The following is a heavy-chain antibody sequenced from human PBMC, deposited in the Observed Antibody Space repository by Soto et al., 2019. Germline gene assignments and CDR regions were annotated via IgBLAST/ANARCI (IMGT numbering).Heavy chain of an antibody. D-gene: IGHD3-10*01. Sequence: QVQLQESGPGLVKPSGTLSLTCAVSGGSISSSNWWSWVRQPPGKGLEWIGEIYHSGSTNYNPSHKRRVTISVDKTTYQFSMRLSSVTAADTAVYYCERVSGGYYYGMDVWGQGTTVTVSS. V-gene: IGHV4-4*02. J-gene: IGHJ6*02. CDR2: IYHSGST. CDR1: GGSISSSNW. CDR3: ERVSGGYYYGMDV.